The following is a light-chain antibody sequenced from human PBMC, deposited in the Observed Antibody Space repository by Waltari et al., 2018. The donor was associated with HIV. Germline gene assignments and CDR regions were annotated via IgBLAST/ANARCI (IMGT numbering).Light chain of an antibody. CDR2: EVS. CDR3: CSYAGSSTYV. CDR1: SSDVGSYNL. J-gene: IGLJ1*01. V-gene: IGLV2-23*02. Sequence: QSALTQPASVSGSPGQSFTTSCTGTSSDVGSYNLVSWYQQHPGKAPKLMIYEVSKRPSGVSNRFSGSKSGNTASLTISGLQAEDEADYYCCSYAGSSTYVFGTGTKVTVL.